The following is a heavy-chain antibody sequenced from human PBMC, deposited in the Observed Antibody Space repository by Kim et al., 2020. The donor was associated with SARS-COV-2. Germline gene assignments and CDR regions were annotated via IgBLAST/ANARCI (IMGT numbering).Heavy chain of an antibody. Sequence: SETLSLTCAVYGGSFSGYYWSWIRQPPGKGLEWIGEINHSGSTNYNPSLKSRVTISVDTSKNQFSLKLSSVTAADTAVYYCARDGCSGGRCYSGWLDPWGQGTLVTVSS. V-gene: IGHV4-34*01. CDR3: ARDGCSGGRCYSGWLDP. D-gene: IGHD2-15*01. J-gene: IGHJ5*02. CDR1: GGSFSGYY. CDR2: INHSGST.